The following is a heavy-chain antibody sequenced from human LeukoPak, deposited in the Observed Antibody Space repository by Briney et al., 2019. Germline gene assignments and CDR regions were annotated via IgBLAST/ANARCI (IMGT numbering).Heavy chain of an antibody. D-gene: IGHD3-10*01. Sequence: PSETLSLTCTVSGGSISSYYWGWIRQPPGKGLEWIGSIYYSGSTYYNPSLKSRVTISVDTSKNQFSLKLSSVTAADTAVYYCARVRITMVRGRFNWFDPWGQGTLVTVSS. V-gene: IGHV4-39*07. CDR1: GGSISSYY. CDR2: IYYSGST. J-gene: IGHJ5*02. CDR3: ARVRITMVRGRFNWFDP.